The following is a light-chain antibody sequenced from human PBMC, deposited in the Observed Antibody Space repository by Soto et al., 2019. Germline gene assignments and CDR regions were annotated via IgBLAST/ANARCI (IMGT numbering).Light chain of an antibody. CDR2: GAS. V-gene: IGKV3-20*01. CDR1: HSVSSSY. CDR3: QQYTGPPTT. Sequence: EIVLTQSPGTLSFSPGERASLSCRASHSVSSSYLAWYQQIPGQAPRLLIYGASTRAAGIPDRFSGSGSGTDFTLTITRLEPEDSAVYFCQQYTGPPTTFGQGTRLEIK. J-gene: IGKJ5*01.